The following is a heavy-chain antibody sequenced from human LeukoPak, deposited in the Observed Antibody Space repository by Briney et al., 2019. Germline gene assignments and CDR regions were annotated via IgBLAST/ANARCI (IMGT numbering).Heavy chain of an antibody. CDR2: IKQDGSEK. Sequence: GGSLRLSCAASGFTFSSYGMHWVRQAPGKGLEWVANIKQDGSEKYYVDSVKGRFTISRDNAKNSLYLQMNSLRAEDMALYYCAKGHYYYYYMDVWGKGTTVTVSS. J-gene: IGHJ6*03. CDR1: GFTFSSYG. V-gene: IGHV3-7*03. CDR3: AKGHYYYYYMDV.